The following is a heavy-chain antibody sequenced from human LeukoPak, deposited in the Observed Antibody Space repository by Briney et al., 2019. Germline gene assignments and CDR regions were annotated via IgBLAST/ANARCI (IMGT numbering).Heavy chain of an antibody. Sequence: PSETLSLTCTVSGGSISTPGYYWGWIRQPPGKGLEWIGSLYHSESTYYKPSLKSRATISVDKSKKQCSLKLRSVTDAETAVYYCARHALATVTDPSFDYWGQGTLVTVSS. D-gene: IGHD2-21*02. J-gene: IGHJ4*02. V-gene: IGHV4-39*01. CDR3: ARHALATVTDPSFDY. CDR1: GGSISTPGYY. CDR2: LYHSEST.